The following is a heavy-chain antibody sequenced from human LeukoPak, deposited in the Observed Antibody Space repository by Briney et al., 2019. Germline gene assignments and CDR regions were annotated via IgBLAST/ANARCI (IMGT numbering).Heavy chain of an antibody. Sequence: PGGSLRLSCAASGFTFDDYAMHWVRQAPGKGLEWVSGISWNSGSIGYADSVKGRFTISRDNAKNSLYLQMNSLRAEDTAAYYCARECSGGSCLGLEAFDIWGQGTMVTVSS. D-gene: IGHD2-15*01. J-gene: IGHJ3*02. CDR3: ARECSGGSCLGLEAFDI. CDR1: GFTFDDYA. CDR2: ISWNSGSI. V-gene: IGHV3-9*01.